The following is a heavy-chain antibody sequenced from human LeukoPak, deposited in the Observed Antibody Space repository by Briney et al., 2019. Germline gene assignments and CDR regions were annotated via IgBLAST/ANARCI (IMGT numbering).Heavy chain of an antibody. V-gene: IGHV3-23*01. CDR2: ISGSGGST. CDR1: GFTFSSYA. CDR3: AKWELGIGYYFDY. D-gene: IGHD7-27*01. Sequence: GGSLRLSCAASGFTFSSYAISWVRQAPGKGLEWVSAISGSGGSTYYADSVKGRFTISRDNSKNTLYLQMNSLRAEDTAVYYCAKWELGIGYYFDYWGQGTLVTVSS. J-gene: IGHJ4*02.